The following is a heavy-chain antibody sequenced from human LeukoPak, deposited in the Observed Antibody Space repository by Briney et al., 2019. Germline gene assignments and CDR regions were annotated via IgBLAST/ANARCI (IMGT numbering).Heavy chain of an antibody. D-gene: IGHD2-15*01. V-gene: IGHV1-69*13. CDR3: AKEVFRYGYHGLDV. Sequence: LVKVSCKASGGTFSSYAISWVRQAPGQGLEWMGGIIPIFGTANYAQKFQGRVTITADESTSTAYMELSSLRAEDTAVYYCAKEVFRYGYHGLDVWGQGTTVTVSS. CDR1: GGTFSSYA. CDR2: IIPIFGTA. J-gene: IGHJ6*02.